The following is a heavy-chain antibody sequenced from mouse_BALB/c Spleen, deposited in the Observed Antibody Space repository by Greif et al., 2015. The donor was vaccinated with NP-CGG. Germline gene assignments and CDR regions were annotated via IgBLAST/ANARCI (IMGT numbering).Heavy chain of an antibody. J-gene: IGHJ4*01. CDR3: ARSHYGNYVGAMDY. CDR2: ISYSGST. D-gene: IGHD2-1*01. V-gene: IGHV3-8*02. Sequence: VQLQQSGPSLVKPSQTLSLACSVTGDSITSGYWNWIRKFPGNKLEYMGYISYSGSTYYNPSLKSRISITRDTSKNQYYLQLNSVTTEDTATYYCARSHYGNYVGAMDYWGQGTSVTVSS. CDR1: GDSITSGY.